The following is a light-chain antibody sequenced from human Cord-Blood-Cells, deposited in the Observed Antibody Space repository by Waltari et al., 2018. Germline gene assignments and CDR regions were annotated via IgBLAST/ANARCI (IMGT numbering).Light chain of an antibody. Sequence: QSALTQPLPVSGSPGQSVTISCTGTSSDVGGYNYVSWYQQHPGKAPKLMIYDVSKRPSGVPDRFSGSKSGNTASLTISGLQAEDEADYYCCSYAGSYTYVFGTGTKVTVL. J-gene: IGLJ1*01. CDR2: DVS. CDR3: CSYAGSYTYV. CDR1: SSDVGGYNY. V-gene: IGLV2-11*01.